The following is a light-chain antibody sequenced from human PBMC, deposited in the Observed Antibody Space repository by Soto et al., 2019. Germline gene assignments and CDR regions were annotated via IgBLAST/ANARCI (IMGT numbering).Light chain of an antibody. CDR2: EVS. Sequence: QSVLTQPSSVSGSPGQSITISCTGTISDVGNNNYVSWYQQHPGKAPKLMIFEVSDRPSGISNRFSGSKSGNTASLTISGLQSEDEADYYCSSYATSNTLVFGTGTKVTVL. V-gene: IGLV2-14*01. CDR1: ISDVGNNNY. J-gene: IGLJ1*01. CDR3: SSYATSNTLV.